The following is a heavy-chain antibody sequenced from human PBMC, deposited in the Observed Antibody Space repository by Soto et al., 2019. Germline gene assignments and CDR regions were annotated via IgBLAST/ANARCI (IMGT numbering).Heavy chain of an antibody. D-gene: IGHD6-6*01. CDR2: IIPIFGTA. CDR1: GGTFLSYA. J-gene: IGHJ6*02. CDR3: ARGSNRYSSSSPYGMDV. V-gene: IGHV1-69*13. Sequence: SAKVSFQASGGTFLSYAISWVRQAAGQGLEWMGGIIPIFGTANYAQKFQGRVTITADESTSTAYMELSSLRSEDTAVYYCARGSNRYSSSSPYGMDVWGQGTTVTVSS.